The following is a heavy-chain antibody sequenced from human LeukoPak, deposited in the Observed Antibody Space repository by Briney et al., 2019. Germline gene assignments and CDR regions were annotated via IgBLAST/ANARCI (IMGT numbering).Heavy chain of an antibody. D-gene: IGHD1-7*01. J-gene: IGHJ4*02. CDR2: INPNNGGT. V-gene: IGHV1-2*02. CDR3: ARDGSQVTIAGTAVDY. CDR1: GYTFTGYY. Sequence: GASVTVSCKASGYTFTGYYVHWVRQAPGQGLEWVGWINPNNGGTEYAQKFRGRVTMTRDTSTGTAYMNLNSLRSDDTAVYYCARDGSQVTIAGTAVDYWGQGTLVTVSS.